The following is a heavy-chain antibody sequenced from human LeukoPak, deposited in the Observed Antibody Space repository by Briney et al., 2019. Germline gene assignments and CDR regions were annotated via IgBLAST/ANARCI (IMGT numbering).Heavy chain of an antibody. D-gene: IGHD6-13*01. CDR3: AITGKVGPYSSSWYFDY. CDR2: ISGSGGST. Sequence: GGSLRLSCAASGFTFSSYAMSWVRQAPGKGLEWVSAISGSGGSTYYADSVKGRFTISRDNSKNTLYLQMNSLRAEDTAVYYCAITGKVGPYSSSWYFDYWGQGTLVTVSS. CDR1: GFTFSSYA. V-gene: IGHV3-23*01. J-gene: IGHJ4*02.